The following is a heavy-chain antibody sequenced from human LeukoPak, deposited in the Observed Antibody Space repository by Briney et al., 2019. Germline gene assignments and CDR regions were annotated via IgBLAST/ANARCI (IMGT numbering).Heavy chain of an antibody. D-gene: IGHD3-3*01. CDR2: LYYSGST. CDR1: GGSISDSSYY. Sequence: SETLSLTCTVSGGSISDSSYYWGWIRQPPEKGLEWIGSLYYSGSTYYNPSLKSRVTISIDTSKNHFSLNLSSVTAADTAVYYCARTGYDFCSGHQTYDYYYYMDVWGKGTTVTVSS. CDR3: ARTGYDFCSGHQTYDYYYYMDV. V-gene: IGHV4-39*07. J-gene: IGHJ6*03.